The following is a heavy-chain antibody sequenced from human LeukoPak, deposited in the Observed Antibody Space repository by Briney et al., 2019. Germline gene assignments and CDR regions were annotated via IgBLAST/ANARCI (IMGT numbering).Heavy chain of an antibody. Sequence: ASVKVSCKASGYTFTSYAMHWVRQAPGQRLEWMGWINAGNGNTKYSQKFQGRVTMTEDTSTDTAYMELSSLRSEDTAVYYCATDSYYTDAFDIWGQGTMATVSS. V-gene: IGHV1-3*01. CDR1: GYTFTSYA. D-gene: IGHD3-3*01. CDR3: ATDSYYTDAFDI. J-gene: IGHJ3*02. CDR2: INAGNGNT.